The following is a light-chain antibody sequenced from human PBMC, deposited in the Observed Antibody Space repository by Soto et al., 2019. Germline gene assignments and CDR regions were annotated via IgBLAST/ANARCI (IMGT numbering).Light chain of an antibody. CDR2: DAS. CDR3: QQRSNWLFT. Sequence: EIVLTQSRATLSLSPGEGATLSCSISQSLSSYLAWYQQKPGQAPGLLIYDASNRATGIPARFSGSGSGTDFTLTISSLEPEDFAVYYCQQRSNWLFTFGPGTKVDIK. J-gene: IGKJ3*01. V-gene: IGKV3-11*01. CDR1: QSLSSY.